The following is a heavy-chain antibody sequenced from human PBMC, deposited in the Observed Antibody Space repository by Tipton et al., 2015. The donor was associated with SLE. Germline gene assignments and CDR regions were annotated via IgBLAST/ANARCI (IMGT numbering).Heavy chain of an antibody. CDR2: INYSGHT. Sequence: TLSLTCAVSGGSFSGYYWSWIRQSPGKGLEWIGEINYSGHTNYNPSLKSRVTISVDTSKNQFSLRLNLMTAADTAMYYCATSLNYYDSSGPEGWGQGTMVTVSS. D-gene: IGHD3-22*01. CDR3: ATSLNYYDSSGPEG. J-gene: IGHJ3*01. CDR1: GGSFSGYY. V-gene: IGHV4-34*01.